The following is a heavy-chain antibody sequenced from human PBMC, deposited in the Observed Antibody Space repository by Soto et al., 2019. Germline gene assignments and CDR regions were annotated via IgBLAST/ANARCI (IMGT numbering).Heavy chain of an antibody. Sequence: PGGSLRLSCAASGFTFSSYGMHWVRQAPGKGLEWVAVISYDGSNKYYADSVKGRFTISRDNSKNTLYLQMNSLRAEDTAVYYCAKDPTSDVWGQGTTVTVSS. V-gene: IGHV3-30*18. CDR1: GFTFSSYG. CDR3: AKDPTSDV. J-gene: IGHJ6*02. CDR2: ISYDGSNK.